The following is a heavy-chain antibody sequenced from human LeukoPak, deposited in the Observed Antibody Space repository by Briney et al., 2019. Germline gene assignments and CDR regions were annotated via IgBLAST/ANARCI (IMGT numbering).Heavy chain of an antibody. CDR1: GGSFSGYY. CDR3: ASGLGPYSSRFDY. D-gene: IGHD6-19*01. J-gene: IGHJ4*02. Sequence: SETLSLTCAVYGGSFSGYYWSWIRQPPGKGLEWIGEINHSGSTNYNPSLKSRVTISVDTSKNQFSLKLSSVTAADTAVYYCASGLGPYSSRFDYWGQGTLVTVSA. CDR2: INHSGST. V-gene: IGHV4-34*01.